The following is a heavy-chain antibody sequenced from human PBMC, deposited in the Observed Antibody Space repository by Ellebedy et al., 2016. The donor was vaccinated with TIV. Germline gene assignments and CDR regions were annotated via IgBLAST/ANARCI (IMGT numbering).Heavy chain of an antibody. CDR3: ARALGGGDCY. J-gene: IGHJ4*02. V-gene: IGHV3-7*01. CDR2: ITQDGSDK. Sequence: GGSLRLXCAASGFTFSSYWMHWVRQAPGKGLEWVANITQDGSDKYYVDSVKGRFTISRDNAKNSLYLQMNSLRAEDTAVYYCARALGGGDCYWGQGTLVTVSS. D-gene: IGHD2-21*02. CDR1: GFTFSSYW.